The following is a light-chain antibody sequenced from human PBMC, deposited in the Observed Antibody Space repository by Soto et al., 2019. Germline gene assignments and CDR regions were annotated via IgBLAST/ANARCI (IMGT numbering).Light chain of an antibody. V-gene: IGLV2-8*01. CDR3: SSYAGSNNFV. J-gene: IGLJ1*01. Sequence: QSALTPPPSASRSPGQSVTISCTGTSSDVGGYNYVSWYQQHPGKAPKLMIYEVSKRPSGVPDRFSGSKSGNTASLTVSGLQAEDEADYYCSSYAGSNNFVFGTGTKVTVL. CDR1: SSDVGGYNY. CDR2: EVS.